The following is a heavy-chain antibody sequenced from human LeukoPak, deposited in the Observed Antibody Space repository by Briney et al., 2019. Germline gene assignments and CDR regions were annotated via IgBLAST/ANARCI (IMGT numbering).Heavy chain of an antibody. CDR3: ARSYYQSPYYYYMDV. CDR2: IYYSGST. V-gene: IGHV4-59*01. CDR1: GCSISSYY. Sequence: SETLSLTCTVSGCSISSYYWSWIRQPPWKGLAWIGYIYYSGSTNYNPSLKSRVAISVDTSTKQFSLELRSVTAADTAVYYCARSYYQSPYYYYMDVWGKGTTVTVSS. D-gene: IGHD1-26*01. J-gene: IGHJ6*03.